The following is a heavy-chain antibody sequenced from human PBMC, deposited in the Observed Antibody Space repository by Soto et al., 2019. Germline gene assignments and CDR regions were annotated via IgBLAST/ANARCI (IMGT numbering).Heavy chain of an antibody. CDR2: ISNSFSDGNT. J-gene: IGHJ4*02. Sequence: EVQLLESGGGLVQPGGSLRLSCAASGFTFSNYAMDWVRQAPGKGLEWVSAISNSFSDGNTHYADSVKGRFTISRDNDKNTVFLEMSSLRAEDTAVYYCAKVFSPEGGNFFDHCGQGTMVTASS. CDR1: GFTFSNYA. V-gene: IGHV3-23*01. CDR3: AKVFSPEGGNFFDH.